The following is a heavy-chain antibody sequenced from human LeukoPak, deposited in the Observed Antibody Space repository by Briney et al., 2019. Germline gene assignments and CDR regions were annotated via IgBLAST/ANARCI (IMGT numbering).Heavy chain of an antibody. J-gene: IGHJ4*02. D-gene: IGHD2-2*01. CDR2: ISGSGGST. CDR3: ARGDLVPAAGLFDY. V-gene: IGHV3-23*01. Sequence: GGSLRLSCAASGFSFSSYAMSWVRQAPGKGLEWVSCISGSGGSTNYADSVKGRFTISRDNSKNTLYLQMNSLRAEDTAVYYCARGDLVPAAGLFDYWGQRTLVTVSS. CDR1: GFSFSSYA.